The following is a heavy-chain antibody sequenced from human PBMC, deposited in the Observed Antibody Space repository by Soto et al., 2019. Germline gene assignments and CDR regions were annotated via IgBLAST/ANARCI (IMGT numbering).Heavy chain of an antibody. Sequence: GASVKVSCKASGYTFTGYYMHWVRQAPGQGLEWMGWINPNSGGTNYAQKFQGWVTMTRDTSISTAYMELSRLRSDDTAVYYCARGLVIWYDSSGYYYYDYWGQGTLVTVSS. D-gene: IGHD3-22*01. CDR3: ARGLVIWYDSSGYYYYDY. CDR2: INPNSGGT. J-gene: IGHJ4*02. CDR1: GYTFTGYY. V-gene: IGHV1-2*04.